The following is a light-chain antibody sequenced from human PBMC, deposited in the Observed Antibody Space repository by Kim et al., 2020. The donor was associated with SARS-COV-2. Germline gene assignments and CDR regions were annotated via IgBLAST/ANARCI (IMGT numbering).Light chain of an antibody. CDR2: EVS. Sequence: QSALTQPASVSGSPGQSITISCTGTSSDVGTYDLVSWYQQSPGTAPKLMIYEVSKRPSGVSNRFSGSTSGNTASLTISGLQAEDEADYYCCSYAGSSTFVFGTGTKVTVL. CDR1: SSDVGTYDL. V-gene: IGLV2-23*02. J-gene: IGLJ1*01. CDR3: CSYAGSSTFV.